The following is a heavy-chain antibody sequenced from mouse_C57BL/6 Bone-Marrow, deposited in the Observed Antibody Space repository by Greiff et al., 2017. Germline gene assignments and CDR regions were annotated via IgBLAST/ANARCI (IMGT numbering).Heavy chain of an antibody. CDR3: AKVYYGSSYYYYAMDY. V-gene: IGHV1-50*01. D-gene: IGHD1-1*01. CDR2: IDPSDSYT. CDR1: GYTFTSYW. Sequence: QVQLQQPGAELVKPGASVKLSCKASGYTFTSYWMQWVKQRPGQGLEWIGEIDPSDSYTNYNQKFKGKATLTVDTSSSTAYMQLSSLTSEDSAVYYCAKVYYGSSYYYYAMDYWGQGTSVTVSS. J-gene: IGHJ4*01.